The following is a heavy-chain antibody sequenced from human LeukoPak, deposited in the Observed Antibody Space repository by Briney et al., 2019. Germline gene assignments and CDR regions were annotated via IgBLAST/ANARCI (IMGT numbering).Heavy chain of an antibody. V-gene: IGHV4-34*01. CDR3: ARGRITMVRVARAGYYFDY. J-gene: IGHJ4*02. CDR1: GGSFSGYY. D-gene: IGHD3-10*01. Sequence: PSETLSLTCAVYGGSFSGYYWSWIRQPPGKGLEWIGEINHSGSTNYNPSLKSRVTISVDTSKNQFSLKLSSVTAADPAVYFCARGRITMVRVARAGYYFDYWGQGTLVTVFS. CDR2: INHSGST.